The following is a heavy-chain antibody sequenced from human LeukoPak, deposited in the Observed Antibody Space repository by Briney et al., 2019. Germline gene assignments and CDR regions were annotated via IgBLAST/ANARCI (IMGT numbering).Heavy chain of an antibody. CDR1: GFTFSNVW. CDR2: ISGSGGST. CDR3: AKATGSGSYYNDPFDY. V-gene: IGHV3-23*01. D-gene: IGHD3-10*01. Sequence: GGSLRPSCAASGFTFSNVWMSWVRQAPGKGLEWVSAISGSGGSTYYADSVKGRFTISRDNSKNTLYLQMNSLRAEDTAVYYCAKATGSGSYYNDPFDYWGQGTLVTVSS. J-gene: IGHJ4*02.